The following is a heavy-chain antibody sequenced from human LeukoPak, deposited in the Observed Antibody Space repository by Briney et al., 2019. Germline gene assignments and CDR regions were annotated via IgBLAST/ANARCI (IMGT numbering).Heavy chain of an antibody. J-gene: IGHJ4*02. V-gene: IGHV3-15*01. Sequence: PGGSLRLSCAASGFIFSNAWMSWVRQAPGRGLEWVGRIKSKTDGGTTDYAAPVKGRFTISRDDSKNTLYLQMNSLKTEDTAVYHCTRDRGAYNLYDYWGQGTLVTVSS. CDR1: GFIFSNAW. CDR2: IKSKTDGGTT. CDR3: TRDRGAYNLYDY. D-gene: IGHD1-1*01.